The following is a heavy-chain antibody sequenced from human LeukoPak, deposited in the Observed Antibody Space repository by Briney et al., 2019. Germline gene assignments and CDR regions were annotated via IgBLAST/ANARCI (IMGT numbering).Heavy chain of an antibody. Sequence: QPGGSLRLSCAASGFTFDDYTMHWVRQAPGKGLEWVSLISWDGGSTYYADSVKGRFTISRDNSKNSLYLQMNSLRTEDTALYYCAKEMTMGWLREGPFDYWGQGTLVTVSS. CDR2: ISWDGGST. CDR1: GFTFDDYT. V-gene: IGHV3-43*01. D-gene: IGHD5-24*01. CDR3: AKEMTMGWLREGPFDY. J-gene: IGHJ4*02.